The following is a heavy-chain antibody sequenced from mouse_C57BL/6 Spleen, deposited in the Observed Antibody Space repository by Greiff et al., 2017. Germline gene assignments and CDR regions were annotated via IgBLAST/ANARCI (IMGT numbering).Heavy chain of an antibody. Sequence: EVKVVESGGGLVQPGGSLSLSCAASGFTFTDYYMSWVRQPPGKALEWLGFIRNKANGYTTEYSASVKGRFTISRDNSQSILYLQMNALRAEDSATYYCARFHGNYVFFDYWGQGTTLTVSS. CDR3: ARFHGNYVFFDY. D-gene: IGHD2-1*01. CDR2: IRNKANGYTT. J-gene: IGHJ2*01. V-gene: IGHV7-3*01. CDR1: GFTFTDYY.